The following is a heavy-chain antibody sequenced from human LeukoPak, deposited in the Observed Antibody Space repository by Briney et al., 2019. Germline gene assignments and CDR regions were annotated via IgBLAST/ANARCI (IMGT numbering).Heavy chain of an antibody. CDR1: GFTFSSYE. D-gene: IGHD6-19*01. CDR2: ISSTGSTI. CDR3: ARASAVAGTRHY. Sequence: GGSLRLSCAASGFTFSSYEMNWVRQAPGKGLEWVSYISSTGSTIYYADSVKGRFTISRDNAKNSLYLQMNSLRAEDTAVYYCARASAVAGTRHYWGQGTLVTVSS. J-gene: IGHJ4*02. V-gene: IGHV3-48*03.